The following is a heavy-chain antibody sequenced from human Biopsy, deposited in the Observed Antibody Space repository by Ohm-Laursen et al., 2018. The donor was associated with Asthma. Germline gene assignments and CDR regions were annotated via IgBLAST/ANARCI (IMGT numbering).Heavy chain of an antibody. Sequence: ASVKVSCKASGDSFSNYAISWVRQAPGQGLEWMGGRIPVLGTPDHAQMFEGRVTITADESTSTAYMELSSLSSEDTAVYYWARGYRGAERMVYYYSGLEVWGQGTTVTVSS. CDR1: GDSFSNYA. D-gene: IGHD5-12*01. CDR3: ARGYRGAERMVYYYSGLEV. V-gene: IGHV1-69*13. CDR2: RIPVLGTP. J-gene: IGHJ6*02.